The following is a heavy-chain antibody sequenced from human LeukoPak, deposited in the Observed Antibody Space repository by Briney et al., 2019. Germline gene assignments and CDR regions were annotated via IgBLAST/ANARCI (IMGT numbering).Heavy chain of an antibody. CDR2: INPSGGST. CDR1: GYTFTSYY. CDR3: ARDLTTQQWLVREYYFDY. D-gene: IGHD6-19*01. J-gene: IGHJ4*02. V-gene: IGHV1-46*01. Sequence: ASVKVSCKASGYTFTSYYMHWVRQAPGQGLEWMGIINPSGGSTSYAQKFQGRVTMTRDTSTSTVYMELSSLRSEDTAVYYCARDLTTQQWLVREYYFDYWGQGTLVTVSS.